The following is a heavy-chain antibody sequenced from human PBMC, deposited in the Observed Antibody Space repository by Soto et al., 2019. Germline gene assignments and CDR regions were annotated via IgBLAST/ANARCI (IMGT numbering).Heavy chain of an antibody. CDR1: GCTFSSYA. CDR3: AIEMGYYDRSGYSC. V-gene: IGHV1-69*13. Sequence: SVKVSCKASGCTFSSYAISWVRQAPGQGLEWMGGIIPIFGTANYAQKFQGRVTITADESTSTAYMELSSLRSEDTAVYYCAIEMGYYDRSGYSCWGQGTLVIVS. CDR2: IIPIFGTA. J-gene: IGHJ4*02. D-gene: IGHD3-22*01.